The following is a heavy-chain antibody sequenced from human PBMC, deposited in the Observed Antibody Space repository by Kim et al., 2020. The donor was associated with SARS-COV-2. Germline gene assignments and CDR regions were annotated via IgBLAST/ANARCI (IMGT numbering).Heavy chain of an antibody. D-gene: IGHD4-17*01. V-gene: IGHV3-66*01. Sequence: GGSLRLSCAASGFTVSSNYMSWVRQAPGKGLEWVSVIYSGGSTYYADSVKGRFTISRDNSKNTLYLQMNSLRAEDTAVYYCARDRHHLYGDYVGYWGQGTLVTVSS. CDR1: GFTVSSNY. J-gene: IGHJ4*02. CDR2: IYSGGST. CDR3: ARDRHHLYGDYVGY.